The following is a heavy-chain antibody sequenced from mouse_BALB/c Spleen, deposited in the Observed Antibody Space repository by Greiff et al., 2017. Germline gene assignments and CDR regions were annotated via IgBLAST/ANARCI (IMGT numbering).Heavy chain of an antibody. Sequence: VQLQQSGAELAKPGASVKMSCKASGYTFTSYWMHWVKQRPGQGLEWIGYINPSTGYTEYNQKFKDKATLTADKSSSTAYMQLSSLTSEDSAVYYCARSYGYSAWFAYWGQGTLVTVSA. J-gene: IGHJ3*01. V-gene: IGHV1-7*01. CDR2: INPSTGYT. CDR3: ARSYGYSAWFAY. D-gene: IGHD1-2*01. CDR1: GYTFTSYW.